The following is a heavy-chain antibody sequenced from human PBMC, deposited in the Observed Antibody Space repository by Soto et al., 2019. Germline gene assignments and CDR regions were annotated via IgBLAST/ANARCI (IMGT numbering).Heavy chain of an antibody. CDR3: TKDPDYSGYDAYFDY. CDR1: GFTFSTYA. J-gene: IGHJ4*02. Sequence: EVQLLESGGGLVQPGGSLRLSCAASGFTFSTYAMSWVRQAPGKGLEWVSSLTAAGDFTYYADSVRGRFTISRDNSNNTLYLQMNSLGADDTAVYYCTKDPDYSGYDAYFDYWGQGTLVTVSS. V-gene: IGHV3-23*01. CDR2: LTAAGDFT. D-gene: IGHD5-12*01.